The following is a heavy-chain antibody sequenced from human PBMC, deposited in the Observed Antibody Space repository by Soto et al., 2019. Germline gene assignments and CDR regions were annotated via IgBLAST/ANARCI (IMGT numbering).Heavy chain of an antibody. Sequence: EVQLVESGGGLVQPGGSLRLSCAASGFSFSSSWMHWVRQAPGKGLVWVSRISFDGTATTSADAVKGRFIISRDNAKNTLYLQMNNLRADNTAMYYCVRDRRLRGHPFDLWGQGTFVSVSS. J-gene: IGHJ3*01. V-gene: IGHV3-74*03. CDR3: VRDRRLRGHPFDL. D-gene: IGHD2-21*02. CDR1: GFSFSSSW. CDR2: ISFDGTAT.